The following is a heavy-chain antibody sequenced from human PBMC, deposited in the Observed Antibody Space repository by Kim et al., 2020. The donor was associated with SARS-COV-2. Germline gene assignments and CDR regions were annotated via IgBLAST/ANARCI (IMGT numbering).Heavy chain of an antibody. CDR3: ASGSRGGYNYDHDY. J-gene: IGHJ4*02. CDR2: ISTSSSYI. Sequence: GGSLRLSCAASGFTFSSYSMNWVRQAPGKGLEWVSSISTSSSYIYYADSVKGRFTISRDNAKNSLYLQMNSLRAEDTAVYYCASGSRGGYNYDHDYWGQGTLVTVSS. CDR1: GFTFSSYS. V-gene: IGHV3-21*01. D-gene: IGHD5-12*01.